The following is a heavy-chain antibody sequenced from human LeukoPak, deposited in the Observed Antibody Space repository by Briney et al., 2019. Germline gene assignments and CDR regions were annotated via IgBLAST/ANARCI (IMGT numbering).Heavy chain of an antibody. CDR2: IGGRDGST. V-gene: IGHV3-23*01. CDR1: GFTFSSYG. J-gene: IGHJ4*02. Sequence: GGSLRLSCAASGFTFSSYGMSWVRQAPGKGLEWVSVIGGRDGSTYYADSVKGRFTISRDNSKNTLYVQMNSLRAEDTAVHYCAKGHYYGSGSLDYWGQGTLVTVSS. D-gene: IGHD3-10*01. CDR3: AKGHYYGSGSLDY.